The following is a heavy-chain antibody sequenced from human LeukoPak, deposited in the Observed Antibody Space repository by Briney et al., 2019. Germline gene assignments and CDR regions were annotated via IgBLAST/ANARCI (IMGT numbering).Heavy chain of an antibody. CDR3: ASAGSSSDYYYFSAFDI. CDR1: GYTFTSYG. D-gene: IGHD3-22*01. V-gene: IGHV5-51*01. Sequence: GASVKVSCKASGYTFTSYGISWVRQMPGKGLEWMGIIYPGDSDTNYSPSFQGQVTISADKSISTAYLQWSSLKASDTAMYYCASAGSSSDYYYFSAFDIWGQGTMVTVSS. CDR2: IYPGDSDT. J-gene: IGHJ3*02.